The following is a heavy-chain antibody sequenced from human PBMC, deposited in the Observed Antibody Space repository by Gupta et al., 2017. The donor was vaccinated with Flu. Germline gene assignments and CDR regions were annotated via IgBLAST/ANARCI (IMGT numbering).Heavy chain of an antibody. CDR2: INPHSGTT. V-gene: IGHV1-2*06. D-gene: IGHD2-2*02. Sequence: QVQLVQSGPEVKKPWASVKVSCTASDYTFTAYYIHWFQQAPGQGLEWMGRINPHSGTTTAAKKCHGRVNVTMDTSISTAYMALSRLTADVNAVYYCAREKHCSTTSCYRWFDPWVQGTLVTVS. CDR3: AREKHCSTTSCYRWFDP. CDR1: DYTFTAYY. J-gene: IGHJ5*02.